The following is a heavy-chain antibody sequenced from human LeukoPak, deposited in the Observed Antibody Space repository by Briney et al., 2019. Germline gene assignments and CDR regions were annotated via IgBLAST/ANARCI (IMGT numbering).Heavy chain of an antibody. CDR3: ARGYDLWSVPGGYYYSYYMDV. V-gene: IGHV4-39*07. CDR1: GGSISSSSNY. D-gene: IGHD3-3*01. Sequence: SETLTLTCTVSGGSISSSSNYWGWIRQPPGKGLEWIGSIDYSGSTNYNPSLKSRVTTSVDTSKNTFSLKLSTVTAADTAVYYCARGYDLWSVPGGYYYSYYMDVAGGGTTVTVSS. J-gene: IGHJ6*03. CDR2: IDYSGST.